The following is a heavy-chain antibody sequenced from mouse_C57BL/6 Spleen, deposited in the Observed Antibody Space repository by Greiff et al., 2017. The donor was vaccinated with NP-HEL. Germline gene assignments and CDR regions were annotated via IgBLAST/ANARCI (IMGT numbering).Heavy chain of an antibody. CDR3: TRSRDGYYVWFAY. D-gene: IGHD2-3*01. CDR2: IDPETGGT. Sequence: QVTLKVSGAELVRPGASVTLSCKASGYTFTDYEMHWVKQTPVHGLEWIGAIDPETGGTAYNQKFKGKAILTADKSSSTAYMELRSLTSEDSAVYDCTRSRDGYYVWFAYWGQGTLVTVSA. CDR1: GYTFTDYE. V-gene: IGHV1-15*01. J-gene: IGHJ3*01.